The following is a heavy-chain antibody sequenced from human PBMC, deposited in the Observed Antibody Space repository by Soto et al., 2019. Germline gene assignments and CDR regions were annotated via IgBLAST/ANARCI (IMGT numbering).Heavy chain of an antibody. D-gene: IGHD3-22*01. CDR3: ARYTDYYDSSGYLDY. J-gene: IGHJ4*02. Sequence: SVKVSCKASGGTFSSYAISWVRQAPGQGLECMGGIIPIFGTANYAQKCQGRVTITADKSTSTAYMGLSSMRSEDTAVYYCARYTDYYDSSGYLDYWRQGTLVTVSS. CDR1: GGTFSSYA. CDR2: IIPIFGTA. V-gene: IGHV1-69*06.